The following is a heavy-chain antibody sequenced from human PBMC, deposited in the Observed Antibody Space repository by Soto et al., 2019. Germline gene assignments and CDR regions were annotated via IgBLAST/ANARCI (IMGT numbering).Heavy chain of an antibody. J-gene: IGHJ4*01. V-gene: IGHV3-30*18. Sequence: GGSLRLSCAASAFTFNIYGMHWVRQAPGKGLECVAVISYDGSNRYYGDSVRGRFTISRDNTKNMLFLQMNSLRVEDTAVYYWAKGGNNRSCIDHWGHGPLVTVSS. CDR2: ISYDGSNR. CDR3: AKGGNNRSCIDH. D-gene: IGHD1-20*01. CDR1: AFTFNIYG.